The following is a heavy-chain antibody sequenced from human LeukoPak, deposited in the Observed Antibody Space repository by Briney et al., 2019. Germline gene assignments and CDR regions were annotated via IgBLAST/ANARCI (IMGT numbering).Heavy chain of an antibody. Sequence: GGSLRLSCAASGFTFSSYEMNWVRQAPGKGLEWVSYISSSGSTIYYADSVKGRFTISRDNAKNSLYLQMNSLRAEDTAVYYCAKFLPTHIVVANYYFDYWGQGTLVTVSS. CDR2: ISSSGSTI. V-gene: IGHV3-48*03. CDR1: GFTFSSYE. CDR3: AKFLPTHIVVANYYFDY. D-gene: IGHD2-21*01. J-gene: IGHJ4*02.